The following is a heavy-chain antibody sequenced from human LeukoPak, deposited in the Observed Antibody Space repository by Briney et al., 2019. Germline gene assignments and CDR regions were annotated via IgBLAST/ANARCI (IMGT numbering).Heavy chain of an antibody. D-gene: IGHD2-2*01. Sequence: GGSLRLSCAASGFTFSTYGMHWVRQAPGKGLEWVAIIWSDGNEKYYADSVKGRFTISRDNSRNTLYLQMNSLRAEDTAVYYCARDLVLAAGTKEYWGQGTLVTVSS. V-gene: IGHV3-33*01. J-gene: IGHJ4*02. CDR2: IWSDGNEK. CDR3: ARDLVLAAGTKEY. CDR1: GFTFSTYG.